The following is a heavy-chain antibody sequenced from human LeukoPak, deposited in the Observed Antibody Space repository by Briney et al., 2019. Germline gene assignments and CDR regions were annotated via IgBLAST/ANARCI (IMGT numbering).Heavy chain of an antibody. CDR3: VRAPLEDRDPFTGIQTGIWFSP. J-gene: IGHJ5*02. D-gene: IGHD1-1*01. CDR1: GYTFITYD. V-gene: IGHV1-8*02. Sequence: GAAVTVSCKASGYTFITYDINWVRQAPGQGPEWMGLINPKNGNAVYGKKFQGRVHLIRNSYTSTVYMEFSRLESDDTAIYYCVRAPLEDRDPFTGIQTGIWFSPWGQGTPVTVSS. CDR2: INPKNGNA.